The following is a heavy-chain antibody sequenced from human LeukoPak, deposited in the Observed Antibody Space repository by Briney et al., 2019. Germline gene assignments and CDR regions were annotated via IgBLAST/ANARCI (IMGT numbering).Heavy chain of an antibody. Sequence: SETLSLTCAVSGASMRDHYWTWIRQPPGKGLEWIGSMYYMLNANSYNPSLKSRVSISVGTPDNQFSLKLKSVTAADTAVYYCATSFRSGWGFDSWGQGILVAVSS. CDR1: GASMRDHY. D-gene: IGHD6-19*01. CDR3: ATSFRSGWGFDS. CDR2: MYYMLNA. J-gene: IGHJ4*02. V-gene: IGHV4-59*11.